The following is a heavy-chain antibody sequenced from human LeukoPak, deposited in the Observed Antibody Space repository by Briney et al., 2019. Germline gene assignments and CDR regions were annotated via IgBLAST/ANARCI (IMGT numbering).Heavy chain of an antibody. V-gene: IGHV3-33*01. CDR2: IGFDVSKI. D-gene: IGHD2-15*01. CDR1: GFSSSSYL. Sequence: PGGSLRLSCAASGFSSSSYLMHWVRQAPGKGLEWVALIGFDVSKIYYADSVKGRFTISRDNSKNTLYLQMKSLRDEDTAVYFCARERLENCNDGSCPDALDIWGQGTMVTISS. J-gene: IGHJ3*02. CDR3: ARERLENCNDGSCPDALDI.